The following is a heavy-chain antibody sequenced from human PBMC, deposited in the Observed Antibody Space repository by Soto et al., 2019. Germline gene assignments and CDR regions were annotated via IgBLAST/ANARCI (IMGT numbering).Heavy chain of an antibody. J-gene: IGHJ6*02. D-gene: IGHD2-15*01. CDR2: IRGFSPYT. Sequence: PGGSLRLSCVASGFTFRTYTMNWVRQAPGKGLEWVSGIRGFSPYTFYAESVKGRFTISRDNAKNSLYLQMNSLGVEDTAVYYCARDRGYDENDYYYNAMDVWGQGTTVTVYS. V-gene: IGHV3-21*01. CDR1: GFTFRTYT. CDR3: ARDRGYDENDYYYNAMDV.